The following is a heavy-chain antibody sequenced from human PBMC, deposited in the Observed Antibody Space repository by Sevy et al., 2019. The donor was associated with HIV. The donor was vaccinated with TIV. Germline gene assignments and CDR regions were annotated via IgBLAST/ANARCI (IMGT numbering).Heavy chain of an antibody. Sequence: GGSLRLSCVASGFTFSSYSMHWVRQAPGKGLEWVSSVSSSSYYIYYADSVKGRFTISRDNAKNSLYLQMNSLRAEDTAVYYCAKSWGSITAAGLDYWGQGTLVTVSS. CDR1: GFTFSSYS. CDR2: VSSSSYYI. J-gene: IGHJ4*02. D-gene: IGHD6-13*01. CDR3: AKSWGSITAAGLDY. V-gene: IGHV3-21*01.